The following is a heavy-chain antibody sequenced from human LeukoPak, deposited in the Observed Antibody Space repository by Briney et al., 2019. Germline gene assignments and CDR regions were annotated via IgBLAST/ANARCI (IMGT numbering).Heavy chain of an antibody. V-gene: IGHV4-34*01. J-gene: IGHJ1*01. CDR3: ARGRNSSSGRYFPH. CDR2: INHSGST. D-gene: IGHD6-6*01. CDR1: GGSLSGYY. Sequence: PSETLSLTCAVYGGSLSGYYWNWIRQPPGKGLEWIGEINHSGSTNYNPSLKSRVAISIDTSNKQFSLNLNSVTAADTAIYYCARGRNSSSGRYFPHWGQGTPVSVSS.